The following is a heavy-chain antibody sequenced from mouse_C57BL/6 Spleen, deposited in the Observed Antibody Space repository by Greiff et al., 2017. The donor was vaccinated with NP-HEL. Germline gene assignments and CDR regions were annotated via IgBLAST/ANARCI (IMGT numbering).Heavy chain of an antibody. D-gene: IGHD1-1*01. Sequence: QVQLQQSGPGLVQPSQSLSITCTVSGFSLTSYGVHWVRQSPGKGLEWLGVIWSGGSTDYNAAFISRLSISKDNSKSQVFFKMNSLQADDTAIYYCARSRYFGSSPYYYAMDYWGQGTSVTVSS. CDR1: GFSLTSYG. J-gene: IGHJ4*01. CDR2: IWSGGST. V-gene: IGHV2-2*01. CDR3: ARSRYFGSSPYYYAMDY.